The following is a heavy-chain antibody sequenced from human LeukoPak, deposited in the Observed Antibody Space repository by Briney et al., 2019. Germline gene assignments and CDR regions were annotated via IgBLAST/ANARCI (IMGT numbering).Heavy chain of an antibody. V-gene: IGHV3-23*01. Sequence: GGSLRLSCAASGFTFSSYEMNWVRQAPGKGLEWVSTISGGGVTTYYGDSAKGRFAISRDNSKNTLYLQMNSLTADDTAVYYCPRQSYASGWNPFDYWGQGILVTVSS. D-gene: IGHD6-19*01. CDR3: PRQSYASGWNPFDY. J-gene: IGHJ4*02. CDR2: ISGGGVTT. CDR1: GFTFSSYE.